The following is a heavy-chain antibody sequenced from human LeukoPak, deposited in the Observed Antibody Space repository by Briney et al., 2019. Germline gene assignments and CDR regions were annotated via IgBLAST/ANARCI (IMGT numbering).Heavy chain of an antibody. V-gene: IGHV4-61*02. CDR1: GGSISSGSYY. CDR2: IYTSGST. CDR3: ARRGVATIAGAFDF. Sequence: KPSQTLSLTCTVSGGSISSGSYYWSWIRQPAGKGLEWIGRIYTSGSTNYNPSLKSRVTIPVDTPKNQFSLKLSSVTAAGTAVHHCARRGVATIAGAFDFWGHGTMVTVSS. D-gene: IGHD5-12*01. J-gene: IGHJ3*01.